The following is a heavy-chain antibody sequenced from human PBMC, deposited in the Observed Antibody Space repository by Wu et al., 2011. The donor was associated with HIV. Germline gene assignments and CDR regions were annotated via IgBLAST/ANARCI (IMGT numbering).Heavy chain of an antibody. D-gene: IGHD1-26*01. J-gene: IGHJ6*02. V-gene: IGHV1-69*14. CDR3: ARGTIVGATGDYYYGMDV. Sequence: QVQLVQSGAEVKKPGSSVKVSCKASGGTFSSYAISWVRQAPGQGLEWMGRIIPIFGTANYAQKFQGRVTITADKSTSTAYMELSSLRSEDTAVYYCARGTIVGATGDYYYGMDVWGQGTNGHR. CDR2: IIPIFGTA. CDR1: GGTFSSYA.